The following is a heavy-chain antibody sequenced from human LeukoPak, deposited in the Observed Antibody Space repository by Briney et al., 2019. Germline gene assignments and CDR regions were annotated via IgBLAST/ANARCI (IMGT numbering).Heavy chain of an antibody. V-gene: IGHV1-69*05. CDR3: ARGYCSSTSCLRSNWFDP. CDR2: IIPIFGTA. Sequence: GASVKVSCKASGGTFSSYAISWVRQAPGQGLEWMGGIIPIFGTANYAQKFQGRVTITTDESTSTAYMELSSLRSEDTAVYYCARGYCSSTSCLRSNWFDPWGQGTLVTVSS. CDR1: GGTFSSYA. D-gene: IGHD2-2*01. J-gene: IGHJ5*02.